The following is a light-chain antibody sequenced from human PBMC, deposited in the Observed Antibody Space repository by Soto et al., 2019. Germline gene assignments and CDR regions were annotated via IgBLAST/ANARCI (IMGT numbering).Light chain of an antibody. J-gene: IGLJ3*02. V-gene: IGLV2-14*01. CDR3: RSYTSITARV. CDR2: EVS. CDR1: SSDVGSYNY. Sequence: QSALTQPASVSGSPGQSITISCTGTSSDVGSYNYVSWYQQHPGKAPKLMIYEVSNRPSGVSNRFSGSKSGNTASLTISGLQAEDEANSYCRSYTSITARVFGGGPKLTVL.